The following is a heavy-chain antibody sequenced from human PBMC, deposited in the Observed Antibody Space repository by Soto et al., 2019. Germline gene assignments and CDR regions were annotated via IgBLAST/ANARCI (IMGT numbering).Heavy chain of an antibody. V-gene: IGHV4-34*01. CDR2: INHSGST. CDR3: AGFVVVVAATPGTRYFDY. CDR1: GGSFSGYY. J-gene: IGHJ4*02. D-gene: IGHD2-15*01. Sequence: QVQLQQWGAGLLKPSETLSLTCAVYGGSFSGYYWSWIRQPPGKGLEWIGEINHSGSTNYNPSLKSRVTISVDTSKNQLSRKLSSVTAADTAVYYCAGFVVVVAATPGTRYFDYWGQGTLVTVSS.